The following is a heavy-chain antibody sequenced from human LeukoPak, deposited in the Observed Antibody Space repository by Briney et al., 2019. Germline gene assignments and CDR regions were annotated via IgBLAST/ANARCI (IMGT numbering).Heavy chain of an antibody. CDR1: GGTFSSYA. Sequence: ASVKVSCKASGGTFSSYAISWVRQAPGQGLEWMGRIIPILGIANYAQKFQGRVTITADKSTSTAYMELSSLRSEDTAVYYCARIFQQLTGGSSTWGQGTLVTVS. CDR3: ARIFQQLTGGSST. CDR2: IIPILGIA. J-gene: IGHJ4*02. V-gene: IGHV1-69*04. D-gene: IGHD2-2*01.